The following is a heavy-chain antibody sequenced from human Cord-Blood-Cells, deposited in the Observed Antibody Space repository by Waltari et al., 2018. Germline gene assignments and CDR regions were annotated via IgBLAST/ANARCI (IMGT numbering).Heavy chain of an antibody. Sequence: QVKPVQSGAGVQKAGASMKVSCKAAGYTFTSYGIRWVRKAPGQGLEWMGWISAYNGNTNYAQKLQGRVTMTTDTSTSTAYMELRSLRSDDTAVYYCARDGRLGRYGMDVWGQGTTVTVSS. CDR2: ISAYNGNT. J-gene: IGHJ6*02. V-gene: IGHV1-18*01. CDR1: GYTFTSYG. CDR3: ARDGRLGRYGMDV.